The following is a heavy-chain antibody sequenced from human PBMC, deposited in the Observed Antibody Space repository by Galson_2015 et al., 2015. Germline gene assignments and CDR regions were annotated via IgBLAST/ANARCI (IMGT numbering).Heavy chain of an antibody. D-gene: IGHD4-17*01. Sequence: SLRLSCAASGFTISSNYMNWVRQAPGKGLEWVSVIYSDGTTYYADSVKGRFTISRDNSKNTLYLQMNSLRAEDTAVYYCARDPHDYGDYVGGQGTLVTVSS. J-gene: IGHJ4*02. CDR1: GFTISSNY. CDR3: ARDPHDYGDYV. CDR2: IYSDGTT. V-gene: IGHV3-66*02.